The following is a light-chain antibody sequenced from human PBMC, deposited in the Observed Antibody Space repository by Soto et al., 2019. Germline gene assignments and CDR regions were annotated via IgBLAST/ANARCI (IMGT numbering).Light chain of an antibody. J-gene: IGKJ2*01. CDR2: GSS. CDR1: ESLSTY. CDR3: QSYNDWPFS. Sequence: EIVMTQSPAALSVSPGERVTLSCRAIESLSTYLAWYQHKPDQAPRLLIYGSSTKATGIPARFSGSGSATDFTLTISSLQSEDFAVYYCQSYNDWPFSFGQGTKVEIK. V-gene: IGKV3-15*01.